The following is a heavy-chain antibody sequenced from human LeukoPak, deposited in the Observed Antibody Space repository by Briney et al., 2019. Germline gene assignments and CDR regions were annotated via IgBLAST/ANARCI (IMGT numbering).Heavy chain of an antibody. CDR1: GGSISSYY. J-gene: IGHJ5*02. Sequence: PSETLSLTCTVSGGSISSYYWSWIRQPAGKGLEWIGRIYTSGSTNYNPSLKSRVTMSVDTSKNQFSLKLSSVTAADTAVYYCARGNYDILTGTQVNWFDPWGQGTLVTVSS. V-gene: IGHV4-4*07. D-gene: IGHD3-9*01. CDR2: IYTSGST. CDR3: ARGNYDILTGTQVNWFDP.